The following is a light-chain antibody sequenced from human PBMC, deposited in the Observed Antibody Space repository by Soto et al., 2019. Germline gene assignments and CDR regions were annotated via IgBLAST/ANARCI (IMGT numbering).Light chain of an antibody. Sequence: HSVLTQPASVSGSPGQSITISCIGTSSDDGGYNYVSWYQHHPGKAPKLMIYDVSYRPSGVSNRFSGSKSGNTASLTISGPQAEDEADYYCSSYTSSNTYVFGPGTKVTVL. J-gene: IGLJ1*01. CDR2: DVS. CDR1: SSDDGGYNY. CDR3: SSYTSSNTYV. V-gene: IGLV2-14*01.